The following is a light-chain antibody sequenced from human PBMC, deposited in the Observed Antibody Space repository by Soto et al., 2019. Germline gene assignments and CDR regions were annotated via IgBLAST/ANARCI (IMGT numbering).Light chain of an antibody. Sequence: SYELTQPPSVSVSPGQTASITCSGDNLGDKYACWYQQRPGQSPVLVIYQDRKRPSGIPERFSGSNAENTATLTISGTQAMDEADYYCQAWDSSTVVFGGGTKLTVL. J-gene: IGLJ2*01. CDR1: NLGDKY. V-gene: IGLV3-1*01. CDR3: QAWDSSTVV. CDR2: QDR.